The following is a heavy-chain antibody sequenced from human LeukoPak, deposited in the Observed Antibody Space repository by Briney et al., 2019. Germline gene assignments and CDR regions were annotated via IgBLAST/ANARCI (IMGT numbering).Heavy chain of an antibody. CDR1: GYTFTGYY. CDR2: INPNSGGT. J-gene: IGHJ4*02. V-gene: IGHV1-2*02. CDR3: ASLWFGELSSFDY. D-gene: IGHD3-10*01. Sequence: ASVKVSCKASGYTFTGYYMQWVRQAPGQGLEWMGWINPNSGGTSYAQKIQGRVTMTKDTSITTAYMDLSRLRSDDTALYYCASLWFGELSSFDYWGQGTLVTVSS.